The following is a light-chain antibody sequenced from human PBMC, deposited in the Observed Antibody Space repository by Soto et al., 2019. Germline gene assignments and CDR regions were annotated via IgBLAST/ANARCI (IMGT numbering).Light chain of an antibody. CDR2: GGS. V-gene: IGKV3-11*01. J-gene: IGKJ5*01. CDR1: QSVSSN. Sequence: DIVLTQSPVTLSLSPGERATLSCRASQSVSSNHLAWYQQKPGQAPRLLIYGGSSRATGIPARFSGSGSGTDFTLTISSLEPEDFAVYYCQQCNNWPPEITFGQGTRLEIK. CDR3: QQCNNWPPEIT.